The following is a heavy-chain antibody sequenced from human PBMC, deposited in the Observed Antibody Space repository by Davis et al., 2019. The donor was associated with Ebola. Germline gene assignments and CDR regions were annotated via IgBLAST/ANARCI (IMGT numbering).Heavy chain of an antibody. J-gene: IGHJ5*02. CDR3: ARERGDEALAGGDNWFAP. CDR2: INSHGGGA. Sequence: ASVTVFCQASGYTFTSYDIHWVRQATGQGLEHMGWINSHGGGANYAQKFRDRVTLTGDTSISTSYMELTRLSPDDTALYYCARERGDEALAGGDNWFAPWGQGTLVTVSS. D-gene: IGHD6-19*01. CDR1: GYTFTSYD. V-gene: IGHV1-2*02.